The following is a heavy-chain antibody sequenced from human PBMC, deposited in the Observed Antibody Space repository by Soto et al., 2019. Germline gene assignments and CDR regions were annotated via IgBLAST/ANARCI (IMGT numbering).Heavy chain of an antibody. Sequence: SETLSLTCAVYGGSFSGYYWSWIRQPPGKGLEWIGEINHSGSTNYNPSLKSRVTISVDTSKNQFSLKLNSVTAADTAVYYCARWYGGSLDYWGQGTLVTVSS. CDR3: ARWYGGSLDY. D-gene: IGHD4-17*01. V-gene: IGHV4-34*01. J-gene: IGHJ4*02. CDR1: GGSFSGYY. CDR2: INHSGST.